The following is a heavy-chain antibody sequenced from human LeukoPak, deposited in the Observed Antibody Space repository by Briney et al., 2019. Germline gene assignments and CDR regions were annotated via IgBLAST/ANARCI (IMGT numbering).Heavy chain of an antibody. J-gene: IGHJ4*02. CDR2: INPNSGGT. V-gene: IGHV1-2*02. Sequence: GASVKVSCKASGYTFTGYYMHWVRQAPGQGLEWMGWINPNSGGTNYAQKFQGRVTMTRDTSISTAYMELSRLRSDDTAVYYCAKPATLRGPRYYASNPYPVWYFDYWGQGTLVTVSS. CDR1: GYTFTGYY. CDR3: AKPATLRGPRYYASNPYPVWYFDY. D-gene: IGHD3-22*01.